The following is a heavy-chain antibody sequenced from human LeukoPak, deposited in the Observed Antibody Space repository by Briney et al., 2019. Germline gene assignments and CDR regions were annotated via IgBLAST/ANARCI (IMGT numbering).Heavy chain of an antibody. V-gene: IGHV3-23*01. CDR3: AKDRDFDC. CDR2: ISGGGDST. D-gene: IGHD5-24*01. Sequence: GGSLRLSCAASGFTFSTYAMSWVRQAPGKGLEWVSAISGGGDSTYYADSVKGRFTISRDNSKNTLYLQMNSLRAEDTAVYNCAKDRDFDCWGQGTLVTVSS. J-gene: IGHJ4*02. CDR1: GFTFSTYA.